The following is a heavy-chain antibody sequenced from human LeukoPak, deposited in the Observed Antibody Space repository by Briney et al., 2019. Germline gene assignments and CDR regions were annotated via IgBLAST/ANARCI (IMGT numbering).Heavy chain of an antibody. D-gene: IGHD6-6*01. CDR1: GYSFSTYW. CDR3: ATAAIATRSVDY. V-gene: IGHV5-51*01. CDR2: IYPGDSDT. J-gene: IGHJ4*02. Sequence: GESLKISCKGSGYSFSTYWIGWVRQMPGKALGGMGIIYPGDSDTRYSPSFQGQVTISADKSISTAYLQWSSLQASDTAMYYCATAAIATRSVDYWGQGTLVTVSS.